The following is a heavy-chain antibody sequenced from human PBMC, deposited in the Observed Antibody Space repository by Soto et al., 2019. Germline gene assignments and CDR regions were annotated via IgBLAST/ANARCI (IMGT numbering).Heavy chain of an antibody. V-gene: IGHV1-18*01. CDR1: GYTFSTHV. Sequence: HVQLVQSEAEVRKPGASVKVSCKASGYTFSTHVISWVRQAPGQWLQWMGWISAYNGDTNYAQKFQGKLTVTTDTSTSAAYMELENLRSDYTAVQYCAKAEDCILSAYPYYYYYWGQGTLVTVSS. J-gene: IGHJ4*02. CDR3: AKAEDCILSAYPYYYYY. CDR2: ISAYNGDT. D-gene: IGHD3-9*01.